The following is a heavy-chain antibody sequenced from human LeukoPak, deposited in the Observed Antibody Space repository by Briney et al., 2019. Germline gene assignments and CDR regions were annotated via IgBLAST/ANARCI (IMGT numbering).Heavy chain of an antibody. CDR3: ARGASGNYPDF. Sequence: ASVKVSCRAPGYTFTAYYIHWVRQAPGQGLEWMGRINPNSGGTNYAQNFQGRVTMTRDTSISTAYMELSRLRSDDTAVYYCARGASGNYPDFWGQGTLVTVSS. J-gene: IGHJ4*02. CDR1: GYTFTAYY. CDR2: INPNSGGT. V-gene: IGHV1-2*06. D-gene: IGHD1-26*01.